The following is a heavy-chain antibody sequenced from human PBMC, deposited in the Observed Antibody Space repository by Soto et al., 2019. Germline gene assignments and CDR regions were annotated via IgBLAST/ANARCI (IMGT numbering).Heavy chain of an antibody. Sequence: ASVKVSCKASGYTFTSYDINWVRQATGQGLEWMGWMNPNSGNTGYAQKFQGRVTMTRNTSISTAYMELSSLRSADTAVYYCAAATITYYYYGMDVWGQGTTVTVSS. CDR2: MNPNSGNT. J-gene: IGHJ6*02. CDR1: GYTFTSYD. V-gene: IGHV1-8*01. CDR3: AAATITYYYYGMDV. D-gene: IGHD3-10*01.